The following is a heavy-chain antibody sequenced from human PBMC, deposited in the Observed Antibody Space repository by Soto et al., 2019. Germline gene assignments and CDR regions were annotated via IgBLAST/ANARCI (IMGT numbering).Heavy chain of an antibody. CDR2: IIPIFGTA. J-gene: IGHJ6*02. D-gene: IGHD3-9*01. Sequence: SVEVSCKASGGRFSSYARSWVRQAPGQGLEWMGGIIPIFGTANYAQKFQGRVTITADESTSTAYMELSSLRSEDTAVYYCARGAYDILTGYQAYYGMDVWGQGTTVTVSS. CDR3: ARGAYDILTGYQAYYGMDV. V-gene: IGHV1-69*01. CDR1: GGRFSSYA.